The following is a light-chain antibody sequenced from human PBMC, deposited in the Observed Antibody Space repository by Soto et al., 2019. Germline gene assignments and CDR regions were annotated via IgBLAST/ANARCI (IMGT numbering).Light chain of an antibody. CDR3: QHYNSYSEA. Sequence: EIVMTQSPATLSVSPGERATLSCRASQSVSSNLAWYQQKPGKAPKLLIYKASTLKSGVPSRFSGSGSGTEFTLTISSLQPDDFATYYCQHYNSYSEAFGQGTKVDIK. CDR1: QSVSSN. V-gene: IGKV1-5*03. CDR2: KAS. J-gene: IGKJ1*01.